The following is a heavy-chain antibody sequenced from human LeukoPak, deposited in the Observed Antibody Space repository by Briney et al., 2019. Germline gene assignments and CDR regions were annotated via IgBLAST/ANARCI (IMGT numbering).Heavy chain of an antibody. J-gene: IGHJ1*01. D-gene: IGHD6-13*01. Sequence: ASVKVSCKASCYTFTSYGISWVRQAPGQGLEWMGWISAYNGNTNYAQKLQGRVTMTTDTSTSTAYMELRSLRSDDTAVYYCARAAADSQTEYFQHWGQGTLVTVSS. CDR3: ARAAADSQTEYFQH. V-gene: IGHV1-18*01. CDR2: ISAYNGNT. CDR1: CYTFTSYG.